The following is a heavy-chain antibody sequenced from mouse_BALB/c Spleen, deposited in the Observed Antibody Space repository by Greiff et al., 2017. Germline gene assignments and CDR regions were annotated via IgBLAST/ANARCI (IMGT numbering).Heavy chain of an antibody. D-gene: IGHD3-2*01. CDR3: ARGGTARATAWFAY. V-gene: IGHV1-14*01. J-gene: IGHJ3*01. CDR2: INPYNDGT. CDR1: GYTFTSYV. Sequence: EVQLQQSGPELVKPGASVKMSCKASGYTFTSYVMHWVKQKPGQGLEWIGYINPYNDGTKYNEKFKGKATLTSDKSSSTAYMELSSLTSEDSAVYYCARGGTARATAWFAYWGQGTLVTVSA.